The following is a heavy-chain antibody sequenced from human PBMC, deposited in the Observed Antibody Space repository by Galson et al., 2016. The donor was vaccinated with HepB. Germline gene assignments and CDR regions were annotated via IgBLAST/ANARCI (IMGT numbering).Heavy chain of an antibody. CDR3: ARDAVAVGGTLHFYYYGMDV. CDR1: GGTFSTYA. D-gene: IGHD6-13*01. V-gene: IGHV1-69*04. J-gene: IGHJ6*02. Sequence: SVKVSCKASGGTFSTYAFSWVRQAPGQGLEWVGRSVPILGMANYAQKFQGRVPITADKSTNTSYMELSSLRSEDTAVYYCARDAVAVGGTLHFYYYGMDVWGQGTTVTVSS. CDR2: SVPILGMA.